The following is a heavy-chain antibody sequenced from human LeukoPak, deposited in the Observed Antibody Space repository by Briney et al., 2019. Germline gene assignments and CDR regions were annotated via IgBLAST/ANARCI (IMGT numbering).Heavy chain of an antibody. D-gene: IGHD2-2*01. V-gene: IGHV4-30-2*01. CDR1: GGSISSGGYS. J-gene: IGHJ5*02. CDR3: ARGWGYCSSTSCRTKWNWFDP. CDR2: IYHSGST. Sequence: SQTLSLTCAVSGGSISSGGYSWSWIRQPPGEGLERIGYIYHSGSTYYNPSLKSRVTISVDRSKNQFSLKLSSVTAADTAVYYCARGWGYCSSTSCRTKWNWFDPWGQGTLVTVSS.